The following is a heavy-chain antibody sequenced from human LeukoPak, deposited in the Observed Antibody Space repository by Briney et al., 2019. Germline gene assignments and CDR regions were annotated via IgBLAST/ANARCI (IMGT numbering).Heavy chain of an antibody. CDR1: GGSISSYY. CDR3: ARTATVVASTERYFDL. J-gene: IGHJ2*01. D-gene: IGHD4-23*01. V-gene: IGHV4-59*01. CDR2: ISDIGSI. Sequence: PSETLSLTCTVSGGSISSYYWSWIRQPPGKGLEWIAYISDIGSINYNPSLKSRVTISLDTSKNQFSLKLSSVTAADTAVYYCARTATVVASTERYFDLWGRGTLVTVSS.